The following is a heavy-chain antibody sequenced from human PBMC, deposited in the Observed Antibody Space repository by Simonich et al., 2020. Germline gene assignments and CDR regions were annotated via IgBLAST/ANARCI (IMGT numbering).Heavy chain of an antibody. D-gene: IGHD2-2*01. Sequence: QVQLVQSGAEVKKPGASVKVSCKASGYTFTGYYMHWVRQAPGQGLVWMGWINPNSGGTNDAQKFQGRVTMTRDTSISTAYMELSRLRSDDTAVYYCARDPVVPAAIRNAFDIWGQGTMVTVSS. CDR3: ARDPVVPAAIRNAFDI. J-gene: IGHJ3*02. CDR1: GYTFTGYY. V-gene: IGHV1-2*02. CDR2: INPNSGGT.